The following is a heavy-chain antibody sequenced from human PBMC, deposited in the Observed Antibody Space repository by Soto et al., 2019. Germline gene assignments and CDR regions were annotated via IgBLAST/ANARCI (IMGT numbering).Heavy chain of an antibody. CDR1: GYTFTSYD. V-gene: IGHV1-8*01. CDR2: MNPNSGNT. CDR3: ARDGPRGSGWEHGKRYRYYYGMDV. D-gene: IGHD6-19*01. J-gene: IGHJ6*02. Sequence: ASVKVSCKASGYTFTSYDINWVRQATGQGLEWMGWMNPNSGNTGYAQKFQGRVTMTGNTSISTAYMELSSLRSEDTAVYYCARDGPRGSGWEHGKRYRYYYGMDVWGPGTTVTFSS.